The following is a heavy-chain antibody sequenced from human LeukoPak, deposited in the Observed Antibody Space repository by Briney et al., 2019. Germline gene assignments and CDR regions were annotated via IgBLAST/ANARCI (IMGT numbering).Heavy chain of an antibody. J-gene: IGHJ5*02. CDR3: ARAYSGYTPPFDP. Sequence: ASVKVSCKASGYTFTDYCIHWVRQAPGQGLEWLGRINPNTGDTTYAQKFQGRVTMTRDTSVNTAYLGLSRLRSDDTAVYYCARAYSGYTPPFDPWGQGTLVTVSS. V-gene: IGHV1-2*06. CDR2: INPNTGDT. D-gene: IGHD3-16*02. CDR1: GYTFTDYC.